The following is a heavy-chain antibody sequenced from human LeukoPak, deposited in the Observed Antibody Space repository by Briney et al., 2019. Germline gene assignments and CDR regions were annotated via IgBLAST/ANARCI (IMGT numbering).Heavy chain of an antibody. CDR3: TRTPPGGGGATH. V-gene: IGHV4-39*01. CDR1: GGSVSSSDYY. D-gene: IGHD2-21*01. CDR2: IYYSGSA. J-gene: IGHJ4*02. Sequence: SETLSLTCTVSGGSVSSSDYYWAWIRQPPGKGLEWIGNIYYSGSAYYNPSLKSRVTISVDTSKNQFSVKLSSVTATDTAVYYCTRTPPGGGGATHWGQGTLVTVSS.